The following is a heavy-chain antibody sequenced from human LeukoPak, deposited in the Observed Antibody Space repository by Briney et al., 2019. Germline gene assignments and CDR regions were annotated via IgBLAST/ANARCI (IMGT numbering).Heavy chain of an antibody. CDR3: AKQRAVAGTDY. D-gene: IGHD6-19*01. CDR2: ISGSGGST. Sequence: PGGSLRLSCAASGFTFSSYAMSWVRQAPVKGLEWVSAISGSGGSTYYADSVKGRFTLSRDNSKNTLYLQMNSLRADDTAVYYCAKQRAVAGTDYWGQGTLVAVSS. CDR1: GFTFSSYA. J-gene: IGHJ4*02. V-gene: IGHV3-23*01.